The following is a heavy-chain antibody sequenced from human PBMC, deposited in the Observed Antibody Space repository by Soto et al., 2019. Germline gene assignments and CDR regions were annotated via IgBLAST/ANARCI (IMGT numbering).Heavy chain of an antibody. CDR2: ISSSSNYV. CDR3: TRSWRQYKSNDLRY. V-gene: IGHV3-21*01. Sequence: GGSLRLSCVASGLTFSSYSMNWVRQAQGKGLEWVSSISSSSNYVYYADSVKGRFTISRDNAKNSLFLQMISLRAEHTGVYFCTRSWRQYKSNDLRYWGQGTRGTVSS. D-gene: IGHD1-20*01. CDR1: GLTFSSYS. J-gene: IGHJ4*02.